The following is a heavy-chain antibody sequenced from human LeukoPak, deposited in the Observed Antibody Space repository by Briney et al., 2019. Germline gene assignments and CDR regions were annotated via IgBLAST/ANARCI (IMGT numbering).Heavy chain of an antibody. CDR3: ARLRFGSGYYYYGMDV. J-gene: IGHJ6*02. V-gene: IGHV3-23*01. CDR2: ISGSSGST. Sequence: GGSLRLSCAASGFTFSSYAMSWVRQAPGKGLEWVSAISGSSGSTYYADTVNGRITISRDNSKNTLYLQMNSLRAEDTAVYYCARLRFGSGYYYYGMDVWGQGTTVTVSS. D-gene: IGHD1-14*01. CDR1: GFTFSSYA.